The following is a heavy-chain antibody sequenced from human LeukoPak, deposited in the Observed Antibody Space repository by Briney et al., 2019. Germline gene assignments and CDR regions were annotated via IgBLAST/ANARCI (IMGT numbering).Heavy chain of an antibody. CDR2: IYYSGST. CDR3: ARGPDSGGYHLGWFDR. V-gene: IGHV4-59*01. CDR1: GGSISSYY. D-gene: IGHD1-26*01. Sequence: PSETLSLTCTVSGGSISSYYWSWIRQPPGKGLEWIGYIYYSGSTNYNPSLKSRVTISVDTSKNQFSLKLSSMTAADTAVYYCARGPDSGGYHLGWFDRGSEGTLVTVSS. J-gene: IGHJ5*02.